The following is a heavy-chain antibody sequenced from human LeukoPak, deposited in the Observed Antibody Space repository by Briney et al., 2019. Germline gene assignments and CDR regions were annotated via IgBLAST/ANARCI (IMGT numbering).Heavy chain of an antibody. CDR1: GFTFSSYG. V-gene: IGHV3-33*01. D-gene: IGHD2-15*01. CDR2: IWYDGSNK. Sequence: GGSLRLSCAASGFTFSSYGMHWVRQAPGKGLEWVTVIWYDGSNKYYADSVKGRFTISRDNSKNTLYLQMNSLRAEDTAVYYCAREYCSGGSCYSYYYGMDVWGQGTTVTVSS. CDR3: AREYCSGGSCYSYYYGMDV. J-gene: IGHJ6*02.